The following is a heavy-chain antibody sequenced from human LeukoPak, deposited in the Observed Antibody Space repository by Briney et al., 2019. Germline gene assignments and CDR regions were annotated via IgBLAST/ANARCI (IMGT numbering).Heavy chain of an antibody. J-gene: IGHJ4*02. Sequence: GESLKISCKGSGYSFTSYWIGWVRQMPGKGLEWMGIIYPGDSDTRYSPSFQGQVTISADKSISTAYLQWSSLKASDTATYYCARQRIAAAGTPSHFDYWGQGTLVTVSS. CDR1: GYSFTSYW. V-gene: IGHV5-51*01. D-gene: IGHD6-13*01. CDR2: IYPGDSDT. CDR3: ARQRIAAAGTPSHFDY.